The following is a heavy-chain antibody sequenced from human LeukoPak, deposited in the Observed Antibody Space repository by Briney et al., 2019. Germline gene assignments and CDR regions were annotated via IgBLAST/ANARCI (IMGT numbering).Heavy chain of an antibody. J-gene: IGHJ4*02. D-gene: IGHD6-19*01. V-gene: IGHV3-7*05. CDR2: IKPDGSEK. Sequence: GGSLRLSCAASGFTFSSYWMTWVRQAPGKGLEWVANIKPDGSEKYYVDSVKGRFTISRDNAKNSLYLDMNSLRAEDTAVYFCARQLSGWFDADPYWGQGTLVTVSS. CDR3: ARQLSGWFDADPY. CDR1: GFTFSSYW.